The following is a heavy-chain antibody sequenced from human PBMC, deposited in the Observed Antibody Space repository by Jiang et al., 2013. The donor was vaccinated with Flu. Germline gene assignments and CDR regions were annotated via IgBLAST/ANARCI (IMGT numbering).Heavy chain of an antibody. Sequence: SVKVSCKVSGYTLTELSMHWVRQAPGKGLEWMGGFDPEDGETIYAQKFQGRVTMTEDTSTDTAYMELSSLRSEDTAVYYCAILWGIWFGGDYWGQGTLVTVSS. D-gene: IGHD3-10*01. CDR1: GYTLTELS. CDR2: FDPEDGET. J-gene: IGHJ4*02. CDR3: AILWGIWFGGDY. V-gene: IGHV1-24*01.